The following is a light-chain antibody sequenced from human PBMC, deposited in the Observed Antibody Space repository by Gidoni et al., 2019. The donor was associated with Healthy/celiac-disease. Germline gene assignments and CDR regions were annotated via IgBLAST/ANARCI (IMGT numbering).Light chain of an antibody. CDR2: DAS. CDR1: QDISSY. J-gene: IGKJ5*01. CDR3: QQYDSFPIT. V-gene: IGKV1-39*01. Sequence: DIQMTQSPSSLSASVGDRVTITCRASQDISSYLNWYQQKPGKAPKLLIYDASSLQRGVPSRFSGSGSGTDFTLTISSLQPEDFATYYCQQYDSFPITFXQXTRLEIK.